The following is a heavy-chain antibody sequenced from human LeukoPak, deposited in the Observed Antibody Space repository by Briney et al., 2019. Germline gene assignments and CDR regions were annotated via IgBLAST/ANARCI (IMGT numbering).Heavy chain of an antibody. V-gene: IGHV4-34*01. CDR2: INHSGGT. J-gene: IGHJ4*02. Sequence: SETLSLTCAVYGGSFSGYYWSWIRQPPGKGLEWIGEINHSGGTNYNPSLKSRVTISVDTSKNQFSLKLSSVTAADTAVYYCARGAGGSGSYPRFDYWGQGTLVTVSS. D-gene: IGHD3-10*01. CDR3: ARGAGGSGSYPRFDY. CDR1: GGSFSGYY.